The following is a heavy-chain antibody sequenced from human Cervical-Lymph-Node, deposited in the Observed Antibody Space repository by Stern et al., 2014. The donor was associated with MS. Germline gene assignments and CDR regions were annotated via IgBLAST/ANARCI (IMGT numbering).Heavy chain of an antibody. D-gene: IGHD3/OR15-3a*01. V-gene: IGHV1-46*01. Sequence: VHLVESGAEVKKPGASVKVSCKASGYTFTSHYMHWVRQAPGQGLEWVGIINPSGDSASYAQKFQDRVTMTRDTSTSTVYMELSSLRSEDTAVYYCASGTGSKRPTGNYWGQGTLVTVSS. J-gene: IGHJ4*02. CDR1: GYTFTSHY. CDR3: ASGTGSKRPTGNY. CDR2: INPSGDSA.